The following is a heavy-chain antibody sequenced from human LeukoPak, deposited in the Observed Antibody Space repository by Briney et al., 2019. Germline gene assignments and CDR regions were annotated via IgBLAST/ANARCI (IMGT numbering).Heavy chain of an antibody. Sequence: ASVKVSCKASGYTFTGYYMHWVRQAPGQGLEWMGWINPNSGGTNYAQKLQGRVTMTTDTSTSTAYMELRSLRSDDTAVYYCARRAQSTVVTPYYYYGMDVWGQGTTVTVSS. D-gene: IGHD4-23*01. J-gene: IGHJ6*02. CDR3: ARRAQSTVVTPYYYYGMDV. V-gene: IGHV1-2*02. CDR1: GYTFTGYY. CDR2: INPNSGGT.